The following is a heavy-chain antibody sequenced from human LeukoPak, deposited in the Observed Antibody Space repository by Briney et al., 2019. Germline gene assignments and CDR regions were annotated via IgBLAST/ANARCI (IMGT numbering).Heavy chain of an antibody. D-gene: IGHD2-8*01. CDR1: GGSFSGYY. CDR2: INHSGST. V-gene: IGHV4-34*01. J-gene: IGHJ3*02. CDR3: ARGRNCTNGVCYFIYAFDI. Sequence: PSETLSLTCAVYGGSFSGYYWSWIRQPPGKGLEWIGEINHSGSTNYNPSLKSRVTISVDTSKNQFSLKLSSVTAADTAVYYCARGRNCTNGVCYFIYAFDIWGQGTMVTVSS.